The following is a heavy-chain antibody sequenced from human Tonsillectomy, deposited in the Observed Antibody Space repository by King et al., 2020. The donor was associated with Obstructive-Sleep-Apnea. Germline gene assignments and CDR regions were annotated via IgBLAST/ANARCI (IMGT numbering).Heavy chain of an antibody. CDR2: IYHSGST. J-gene: IGHJ6*02. Sequence: QLQESGPGLVKPSGTLSLTCTVSGGSISSSDWWSWVRQPPGKGLEWIGEIYHSGSTNYNPSLKSRVAISVDKSKNQFSLKLSSVTAADTAMYYCARFERVEKLLPPMDVWGQGTTVTVSS. CDR1: GGSISSSDW. D-gene: IGHD3-10*01. CDR3: ARFERVEKLLPPMDV. V-gene: IGHV4-4*02.